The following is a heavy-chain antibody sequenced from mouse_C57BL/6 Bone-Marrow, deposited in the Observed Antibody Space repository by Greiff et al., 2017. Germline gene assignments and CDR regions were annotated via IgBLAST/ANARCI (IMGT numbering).Heavy chain of an antibody. Sequence: EVQRVESGGGLVKPGGSLKLSCAASGFTFSSYAMSWVRQTPEQRLEWVATISDGGSYTYYPDNVKGRFTLSRDNAKNNLYLQMSQLKSEDTAMYYGARAASYYNYYDAMDYWGQGTSVTVSS. CDR3: ARAASYYNYYDAMDY. J-gene: IGHJ4*01. V-gene: IGHV5-4*01. D-gene: IGHD2-12*01. CDR1: GFTFSSYA. CDR2: ISDGGSYT.